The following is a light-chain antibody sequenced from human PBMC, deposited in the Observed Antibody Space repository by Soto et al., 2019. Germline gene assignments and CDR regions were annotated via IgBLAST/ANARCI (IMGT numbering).Light chain of an antibody. V-gene: IGLV2-14*01. CDR1: SGDVGSHHH. Sequence: QSALTQPASVSGSPGQSIAISCTGTSGDVGSHHHVSWYQQYPGRAPKLIIYEVNNRPSGVSDRFSGSKSGSTASLTISGLQAEDEADPYCNSLSADGTSYVLGHGTKVTV. CDR3: NSLSADGTSYV. CDR2: EVN. J-gene: IGLJ1*01.